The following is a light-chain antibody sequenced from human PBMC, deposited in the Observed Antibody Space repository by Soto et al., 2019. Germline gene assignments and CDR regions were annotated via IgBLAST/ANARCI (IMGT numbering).Light chain of an antibody. Sequence: QSVLTQPPSVSGAPGQRLTISCTGSSSNIGAGFDVHWYQQLPGTAPKLLIYGNGNRPSGVPDRFSGSKSGTSASLAITGLQAEDEADYYCQSYDSSLSAVVFGGGTKVTVL. CDR3: QSYDSSLSAVV. V-gene: IGLV1-40*01. CDR1: SSNIGAGFD. CDR2: GNG. J-gene: IGLJ2*01.